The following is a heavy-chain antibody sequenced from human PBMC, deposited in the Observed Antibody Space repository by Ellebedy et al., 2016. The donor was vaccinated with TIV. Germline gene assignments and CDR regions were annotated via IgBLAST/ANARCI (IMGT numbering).Heavy chain of an antibody. CDR3: AREVYYYGTDV. CDR2: IYYTVNT. Sequence: MPSETLSLTCSVSGASVYSGRNCWSWIRQPPGKGLEWIVCIYYTVNTNYKSSLQSRVTISVDTSKNQFSLKVSSVTAADTAVYYCAREVYYYGTDVWGQGTTVTVSS. J-gene: IGHJ6*02. CDR1: GASVYSGRNC. V-gene: IGHV4-61*01.